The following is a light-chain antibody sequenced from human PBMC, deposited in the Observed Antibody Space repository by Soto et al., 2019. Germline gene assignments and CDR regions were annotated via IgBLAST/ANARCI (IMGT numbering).Light chain of an antibody. Sequence: QSALTQPPSASGSPGQSVTISCTGTSSDVGGYNYVSWYLQHPGTAPKLLIYEVTKRPSGVPDRFSGSKSGNTASLTVSGLKAEDEADYYCSSYAGSPYYVFGTGTKVTVL. J-gene: IGLJ1*01. CDR2: EVT. V-gene: IGLV2-8*01. CDR3: SSYAGSPYYV. CDR1: SSDVGGYNY.